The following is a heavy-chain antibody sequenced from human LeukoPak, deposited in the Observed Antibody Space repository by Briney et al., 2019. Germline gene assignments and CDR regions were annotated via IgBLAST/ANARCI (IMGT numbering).Heavy chain of an antibody. CDR3: ARDGSSEYSSGWFGPQGSDY. CDR2: INPSGGST. D-gene: IGHD6-19*01. Sequence: ASVKVSCKASGYTFTSYYMHWVRQAPGQGLEWMGIINPSGGSTSYAQKFQGRVTMTRDTSTSTVYMELSSLRSEDTAVYYCARDGSSEYSSGWFGPQGSDYWRQGTLVTVSS. V-gene: IGHV1-46*01. CDR1: GYTFTSYY. J-gene: IGHJ4*02.